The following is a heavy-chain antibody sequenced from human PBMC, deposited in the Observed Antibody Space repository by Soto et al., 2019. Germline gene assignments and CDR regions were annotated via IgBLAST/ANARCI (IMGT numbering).Heavy chain of an antibody. CDR2: IIPIFGTG. Sequence: SVKVSCQASGGTFSRYAISWVRQAPGQGLEWMGGIIPIFGTGNYAQKFQGRVTITADESTSTAYMELISLRSKDTAVYYCARWPYYYGSGSSLDYWGQGTLVTVPS. CDR3: ARWPYYYGSGSSLDY. D-gene: IGHD3-10*01. J-gene: IGHJ4*02. V-gene: IGHV1-69*13. CDR1: GGTFSRYA.